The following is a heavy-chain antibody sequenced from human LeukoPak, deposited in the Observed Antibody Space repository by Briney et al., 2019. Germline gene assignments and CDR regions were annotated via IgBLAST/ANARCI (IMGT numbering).Heavy chain of an antibody. CDR1: GFTFSSYW. CDR3: AREFRVLPDI. CDR2: INTDGSTE. D-gene: IGHD2-8*02. V-gene: IGHV3-74*01. Sequence: PGGSLRLSCAASGFTFSSYWMHWVRQAPGKGLVWVSLINTDGSTENDAGSVKGPVTISRDNAKNTLYLQMNRLRAEDTAVYYCAREFRVLPDIWGQGTMVTVSS. J-gene: IGHJ3*02.